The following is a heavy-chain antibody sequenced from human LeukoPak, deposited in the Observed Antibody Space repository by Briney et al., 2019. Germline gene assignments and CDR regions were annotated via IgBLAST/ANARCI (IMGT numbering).Heavy chain of an antibody. CDR2: IIPIFGIA. CDR1: GGTFSSYA. D-gene: IGHD2-15*01. CDR3: ARDTRARGFCSGGSCCFFDY. V-gene: IGHV1-69*04. J-gene: IGHJ4*02. Sequence: GSSVKVSCKASGGTFSSYAISWVRQAPGQGLEWMGRIIPIFGIANYAQKFQGRVTITADKSTSTAYMELSSLRSEDTAMYYCARDTRARGFCSGGSCCFFDYWGQGTLVTVSS.